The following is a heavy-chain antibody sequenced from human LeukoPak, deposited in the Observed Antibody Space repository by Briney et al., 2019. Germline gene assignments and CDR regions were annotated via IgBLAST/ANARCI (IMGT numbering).Heavy chain of an antibody. CDR2: IVVGSGNT. V-gene: IGHV1-58*02. CDR3: AAGWVCSGGSCYYYFDY. CDR1: GFTFTSSA. Sequence: SVKVSCKASGFTFTSSAMQWVRQARGQRLEWIGWIVVGSGNTNYAQKFQERVTITSDMSTSTAYMELSSLRSEDTTVYYCAAGWVCSGGSCYYYFDYWGQGTLVTVSS. D-gene: IGHD2-15*01. J-gene: IGHJ4*02.